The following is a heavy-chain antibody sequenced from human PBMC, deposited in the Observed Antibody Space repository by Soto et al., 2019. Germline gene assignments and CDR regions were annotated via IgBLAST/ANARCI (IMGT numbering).Heavy chain of an antibody. CDR2: INSDGTSA. CDR3: ARDPAPIGWYDF. J-gene: IGHJ5*01. Sequence: PGGSLRLSCAAPGFTFSSYWIHWVRQAPGKGLVWVSRINSDGTSAVYADSVKGRFTISRDNAKSTLYLQMDSLRAEDTAVYYCARDPAPIGWYDFWGQGTLVTVSS. V-gene: IGHV3-74*01. CDR1: GFTFSSYW.